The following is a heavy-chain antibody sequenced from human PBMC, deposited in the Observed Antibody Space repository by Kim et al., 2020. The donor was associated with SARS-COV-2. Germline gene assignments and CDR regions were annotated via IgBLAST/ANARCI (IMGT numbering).Heavy chain of an antibody. V-gene: IGHV1-69*04. D-gene: IGHD3-16*01. CDR2: IIPILGIA. CDR3: ARDWRGGYERKYFDY. CDR1: GGTFSSYA. Sequence: SVKVSCKASGGTFSSYAISWVRQAPGQGLEWMGRIIPILGIANYAQKFQGRVTITADKSTSTAYMELSSLRSEDTAVYYCARDWRGGYERKYFDYWGQGTLVTVSS. J-gene: IGHJ4*02.